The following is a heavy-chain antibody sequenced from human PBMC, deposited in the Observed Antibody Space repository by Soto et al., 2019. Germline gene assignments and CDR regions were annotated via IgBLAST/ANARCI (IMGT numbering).Heavy chain of an antibody. CDR2: ISPAGTNQ. CDR3: ARENSRISPRLFQH. D-gene: IGHD6-6*01. Sequence: GGSLRLSCVASGFIFSDYAMHWARQAPGKGLEWVALISPAGTNQYYADSARGRFTISRDNSKNTLYLQMNSLRPEDTGLYYCARENSRISPRLFQHWGHGTLVTVSS. CDR1: GFIFSDYA. V-gene: IGHV3-30-3*01. J-gene: IGHJ1*01.